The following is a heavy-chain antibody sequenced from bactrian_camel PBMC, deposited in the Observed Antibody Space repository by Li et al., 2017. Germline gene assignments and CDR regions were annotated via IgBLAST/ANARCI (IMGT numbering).Heavy chain of an antibody. CDR2: LDADGRTT. CDR1: GYTLDSNC. CDR3: AANSVCLPATLTTVDSVTEYTY. V-gene: IGHV3S1*01. Sequence: HVQLVESGGGSVQAGGSLRLSCAASGYTLDSNCMGWWRQAPGKEREGVAVLDADGRTTLYRDSVKGRFTISKDYAKNTLYLQMEGLKPEDTAMYYCAANSVCLPATLTTVDSVTEYTYWGQGTQVTVS. D-gene: IGHD4*01. J-gene: IGHJ4*01.